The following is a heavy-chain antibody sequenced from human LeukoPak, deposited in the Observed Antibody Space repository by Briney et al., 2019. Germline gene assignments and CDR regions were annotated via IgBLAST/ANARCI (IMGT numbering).Heavy chain of an antibody. CDR1: GYALTNYY. Sequence: ASVKVYCKASGYALTNYYMSWVRQAPGQGTEWMGAIDPSSGNTQFAPKFEGRVTVTTDTSTSTVYMEMSSLRSDDTAMYYCATYPGPTIQGSFDYWGQGTLVTVSS. J-gene: IGHJ4*02. D-gene: IGHD3-10*01. CDR3: ATYPGPTIQGSFDY. CDR2: IDPSSGNT. V-gene: IGHV1-46*01.